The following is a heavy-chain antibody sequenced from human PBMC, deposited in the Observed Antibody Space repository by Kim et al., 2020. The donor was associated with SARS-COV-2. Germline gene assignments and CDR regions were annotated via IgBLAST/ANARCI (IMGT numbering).Heavy chain of an antibody. J-gene: IGHJ6*03. D-gene: IGHD4-17*01. Sequence: SRVTISVDTSKNQFSLKLSSVTAADTAVYYCARDRTVTTSLLYYYYYMDVWGKGTTVTVSS. CDR3: ARDRTVTTSLLYYYYYMDV. V-gene: IGHV4-31*02.